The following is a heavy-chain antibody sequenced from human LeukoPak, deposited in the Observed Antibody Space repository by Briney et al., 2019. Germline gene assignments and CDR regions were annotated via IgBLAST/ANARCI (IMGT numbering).Heavy chain of an antibody. CDR2: IYTSGST. J-gene: IGHJ4*02. Sequence: SETLSLTCTVSGGSISSGSYYWSWIRQPAGKGLEWIGCIYTSGSTNYNPSLKSRVTISVDTSKNQFSLKLSSVTAADTAVYCCARDDPLGYWGQGTLVTVSS. CDR3: ARDDPLGY. CDR1: GGSISSGSYY. V-gene: IGHV4-61*02.